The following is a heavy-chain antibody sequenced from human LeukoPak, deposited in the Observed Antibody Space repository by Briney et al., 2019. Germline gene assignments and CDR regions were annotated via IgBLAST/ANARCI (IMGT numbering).Heavy chain of an antibody. CDR2: ISYDGSNK. V-gene: IGHV3-30*18. CDR3: AKFKVPFDY. J-gene: IGHJ4*02. Sequence: GGSLRLSCAASGFTFSSYGMHWVRQAPGKGLEWVAVISYDGSNKYYADSVKGRFTISRDNSKNTLYLQMSSLRAEDTAVYYCAKFKVPFDYWGQGTLVTVSS. CDR1: GFTFSSYG.